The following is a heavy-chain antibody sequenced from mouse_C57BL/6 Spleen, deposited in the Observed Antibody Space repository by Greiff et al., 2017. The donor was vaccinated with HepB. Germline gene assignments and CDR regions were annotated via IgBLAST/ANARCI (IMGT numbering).Heavy chain of an antibody. CDR1: GYTFTDYN. J-gene: IGHJ2*01. D-gene: IGHD1-1*01. V-gene: IGHV1-18*01. CDR3: ARSHYYGSSHYFDY. CDR2: INPNNGGT. Sequence: EVKLQESGPELVKPGASVKIPCKASGYTFTDYNMDWVKQSHGKSLEWIGDINPNNGGTIYNQKFKGKATLTVDKSSRTAYMERRSLTSEDTAVYYCARSHYYGSSHYFDYWGQGTTLTVSS.